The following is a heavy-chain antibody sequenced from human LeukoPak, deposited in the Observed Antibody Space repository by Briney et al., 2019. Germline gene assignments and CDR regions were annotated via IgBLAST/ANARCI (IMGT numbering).Heavy chain of an antibody. D-gene: IGHD5-18*01. V-gene: IGHV3-74*01. Sequence: GGSLRLSCAASGFTFSRYWMHWVRQAPGKGLMWVSRINRDGSRTDYADSVKGRFTISRDDAKNTLYLQVNSLRAEDTAVYFCARGGSDTAMAHDYWGQGTLVTVSS. CDR2: INRDGSRT. CDR3: ARGGSDTAMAHDY. CDR1: GFTFSRYW. J-gene: IGHJ4*02.